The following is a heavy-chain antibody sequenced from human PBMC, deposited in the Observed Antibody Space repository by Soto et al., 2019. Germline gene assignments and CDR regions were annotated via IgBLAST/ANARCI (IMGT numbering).Heavy chain of an antibody. CDR2: ISSGSDSI. CDR3: ARDRSADRFVQYFQH. Sequence: GGTMRLSCAASGFIFTSYSMVWVRLAPGKGLEWVASISSGSDSIFYADSVKGRFTVSRDNAKNSLFLQMNNLRAEDTAVYFCARDRSADRFVQYFQHWGQGTQGNVSS. J-gene: IGHJ1*01. V-gene: IGHV3-21*01. CDR1: GFIFTSYS. D-gene: IGHD6-19*01.